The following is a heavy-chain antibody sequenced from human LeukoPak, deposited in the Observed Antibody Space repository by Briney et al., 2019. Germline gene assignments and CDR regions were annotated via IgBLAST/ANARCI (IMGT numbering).Heavy chain of an antibody. V-gene: IGHV4-34*01. Sequence: SETLSLTCAVYGGSFSGYYWSWIRQPPGKGLEWIGEINHSGSTNYNPSLKSRVTISVDTSKIQFSLKLSSVTAADTAVYYCARDAVGATPYYYYMDVWGKGTTVTVSS. D-gene: IGHD1-26*01. CDR3: ARDAVGATPYYYYMDV. CDR2: INHSGST. J-gene: IGHJ6*03. CDR1: GGSFSGYY.